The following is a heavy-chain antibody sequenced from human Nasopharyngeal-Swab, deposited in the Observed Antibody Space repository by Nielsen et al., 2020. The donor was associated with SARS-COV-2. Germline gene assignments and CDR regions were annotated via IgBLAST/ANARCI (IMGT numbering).Heavy chain of an antibody. CDR2: IYYSGST. J-gene: IGHJ6*03. D-gene: IGHD3-10*01. Sequence: SETLSLTCTVSGGSISSGGYYWSWIRQHPGKGLEWIGYIYYSGSTYYNPSLKSRVTISVDTSKNQFPLKLSSVTAADTAVYYCARANGVRGVIVDYYYYMDVWGKGTTVTVSS. CDR1: GGSISSGGYY. V-gene: IGHV4-31*03. CDR3: ARANGVRGVIVDYYYYMDV.